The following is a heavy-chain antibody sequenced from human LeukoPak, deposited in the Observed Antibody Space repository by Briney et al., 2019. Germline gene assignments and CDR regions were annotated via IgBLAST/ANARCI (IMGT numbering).Heavy chain of an antibody. CDR1: GYTFTGYY. D-gene: IGHD6-13*01. J-gene: IGHJ5*02. CDR3: ARERRYDAFSSSPTNWFDP. V-gene: IGHV1-2*02. Sequence: GASVKVSCKASGYTFTGYYMHWVRQAPGQGLEWMGWINPNSGGTNYAQKFQGRVTMTRDTSISTAYMELSRLRSDDTAVYYCARERRYDAFSSSPTNWFDPWGQGTLVTVSS. CDR2: INPNSGGT.